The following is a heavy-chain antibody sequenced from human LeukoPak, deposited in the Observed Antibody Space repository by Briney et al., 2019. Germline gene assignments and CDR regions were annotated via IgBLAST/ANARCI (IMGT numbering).Heavy chain of an antibody. Sequence: ASVKVSCKASGYTFTSYDINWVRQATGQGLEWMGWMNPNSGNTGYAQKLQGRVTMTTDTSTSTAYMELRSLRSDDTAVYYCARDRRLTNIVVVTSDAFDIWGQGTMVTVSS. J-gene: IGHJ3*02. CDR3: ARDRRLTNIVVVTSDAFDI. CDR2: MNPNSGNT. D-gene: IGHD3-22*01. CDR1: GYTFTSYD. V-gene: IGHV1-8*02.